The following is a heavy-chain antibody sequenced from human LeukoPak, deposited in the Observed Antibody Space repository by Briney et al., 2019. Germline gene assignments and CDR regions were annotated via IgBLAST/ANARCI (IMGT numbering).Heavy chain of an antibody. CDR2: IRSKANSYAT. CDR3: TGRLRATDI. CDR1: GFTFSGSA. Sequence: PGGSLKLSCAASGFTFSGSAMHWVRQASGKGLERVGRIRSKANSYATAYAASVKGRFTISRDDSKNTAYLQMNSLKTEDTAVYYCTGRLRATDIWGQGTMVTVSS. D-gene: IGHD4-17*01. V-gene: IGHV3-73*01. J-gene: IGHJ3*02.